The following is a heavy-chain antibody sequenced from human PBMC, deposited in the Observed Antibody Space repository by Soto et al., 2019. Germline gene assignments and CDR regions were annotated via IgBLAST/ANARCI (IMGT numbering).Heavy chain of an antibody. V-gene: IGHV3-21*01. CDR1: GVTVSSNY. CDR3: AKGALFDY. Sequence: GGSLRLSCAASGVTVSSNYMSWIRQAPGKGLEWVSSISSSNGYIYYADSVKGRFTISRDNAKNSLYLQMNSLRAEDTAVYYCAKGALFDYWGQGTLVTVSS. J-gene: IGHJ4*01. CDR2: ISSSNGYI.